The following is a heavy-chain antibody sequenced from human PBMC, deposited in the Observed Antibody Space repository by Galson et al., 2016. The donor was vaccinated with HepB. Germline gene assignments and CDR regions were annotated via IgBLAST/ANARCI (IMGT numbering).Heavy chain of an antibody. CDR2: INHSGST. J-gene: IGHJ4*02. D-gene: IGHD5-12*01. V-gene: IGHV4-34*01. Sequence: ETLSLTCSVSGGSINTFSYYWSWIRQRPGTGLEWIGEINHSGSTTYNPSLKSRVTISVDTSKNQFSLTLSSVTAADTAVYYCATWNSGYDLVAPFDYWGQGTLVTVSS. CDR3: ATWNSGYDLVAPFDY. CDR1: GGSINTFSYY.